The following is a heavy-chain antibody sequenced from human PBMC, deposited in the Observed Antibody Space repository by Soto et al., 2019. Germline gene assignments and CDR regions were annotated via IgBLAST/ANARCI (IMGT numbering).Heavy chain of an antibody. V-gene: IGHV4-39*01. CDR3: ARLGSRGGDQGCYFEY. J-gene: IGHJ4*02. Sequence: QPQLHESGPRQVKPSEPLFLTCIVSVASITRNNHYWGWLRQSPGQGLEWIGSILYSASSNYNPSLNSRVTLAVATSKSQLGLKTISVPAADTALYYCARLGSRGGDQGCYFEYWGQGTVVTVCS. CDR1: VASITRNNHY. D-gene: IGHD6-19*01. CDR2: ILYSASS.